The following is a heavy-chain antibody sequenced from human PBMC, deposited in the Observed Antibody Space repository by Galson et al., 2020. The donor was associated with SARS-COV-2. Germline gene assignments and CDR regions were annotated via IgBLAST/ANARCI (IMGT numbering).Heavy chain of an antibody. CDR2: ISYDGSNK. CDR1: GFTFSSYA. CDR3: ASDVGYCSGGSCYPVTMYYFDY. V-gene: IGHV3-30*04. J-gene: IGHJ4*02. Sequence: GGSLRLSCAASGFTFSSYAMHWVRQAPGKGLEWVAVISYDGSNKYYADSVKGRFTISRDNSKNTLYLQMNSLRAEDTAVYYCASDVGYCSGGSCYPVTMYYFDYWGQGTLVTVSS. D-gene: IGHD2-15*01.